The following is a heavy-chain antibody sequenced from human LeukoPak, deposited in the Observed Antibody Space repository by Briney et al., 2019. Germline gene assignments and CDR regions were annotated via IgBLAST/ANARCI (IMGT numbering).Heavy chain of an antibody. CDR2: IYTSGST. CDR3: ARVNNWNFDY. CDR1: GGSISSYY. V-gene: IGHV4-4*07. J-gene: IGHJ4*02. D-gene: IGHD1-1*01. Sequence: SETLSLTCTVSGGSISSYYWSWIRQPAGKGLEWIGRIYTSGSTNYNASLKRRVTISVDTYKNQFSLKLSSVTAADTAVYYCARVNNWNFDYWGQGTLVTVSS.